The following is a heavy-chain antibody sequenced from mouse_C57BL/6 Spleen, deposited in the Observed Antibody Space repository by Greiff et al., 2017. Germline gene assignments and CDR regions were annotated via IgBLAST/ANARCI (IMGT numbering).Heavy chain of an antibody. J-gene: IGHJ2*01. CDR3: ARSSDYYGSSYVGY. V-gene: IGHV1-52*01. D-gene: IGHD1-1*01. CDR2: IDPSDSET. CDR1: GYTFTSYW. Sequence: QVQLQQPGAELVRPGSSVKLSCKASGYTFTSYWMHWVKQRPIQGLEWIGNIDPSDSETHYNQKFKDKATLTVDKSSITAYMQLSSLTSEASAVDYYARSSDYYGSSYVGYWGQGTTLTVSS.